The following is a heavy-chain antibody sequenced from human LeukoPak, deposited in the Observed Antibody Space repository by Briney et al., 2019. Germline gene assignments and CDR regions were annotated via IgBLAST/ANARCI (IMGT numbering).Heavy chain of an antibody. D-gene: IGHD2-2*01. CDR2: INPNSGGT. CDR3: ARENGPLFEVPAAKGAFDI. V-gene: IGHV1-2*02. J-gene: IGHJ3*02. Sequence: GASVKVSCKASGYTFTGYYMHWVRQAPGQGLEWMGWINPNSGGTNYAQKFQGRVTMTRDTSISAAYMELSRLRSDDTAVYYCARENGPLFEVPAAKGAFDIWGQGTMVTVSS. CDR1: GYTFTGYY.